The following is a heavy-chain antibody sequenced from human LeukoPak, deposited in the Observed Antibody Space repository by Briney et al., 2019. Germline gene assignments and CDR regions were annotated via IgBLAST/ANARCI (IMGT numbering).Heavy chain of an antibody. V-gene: IGHV3-7*03. J-gene: IGHJ4*02. D-gene: IGHD3-9*01. CDR3: ARESGDILTGSPGGY. CDR2: IKQDGSEK. Sequence: GGSLRLSCAASGFTFSSYWMSWVRQAPGKGLEWVANIKQDGSEKYYVDSVKGRFTISRDNAKNSLYLQMNSLRAEDTAVYYCARESGDILTGSPGGYWGQGTLVTASS. CDR1: GFTFSSYW.